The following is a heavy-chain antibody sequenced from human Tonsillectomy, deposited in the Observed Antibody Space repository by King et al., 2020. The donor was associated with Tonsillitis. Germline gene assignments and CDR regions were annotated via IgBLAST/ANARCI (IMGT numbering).Heavy chain of an antibody. Sequence: VQLVESGGGLVQPGGSLRLSCAASGFTFSSYVMSWVRQAPGKGLEWVSTISGGGGNTFYADSVKGRFTISRDNSNNTLYLQMNSLRAEDTAVYYCAKDVVGHTAAHYFDYWGQGTLVTVSS. J-gene: IGHJ4*02. V-gene: IGHV3-23*04. CDR2: ISGGGGNT. CDR1: GFTFSSYV. D-gene: IGHD2-2*01. CDR3: AKDVVGHTAAHYFDY.